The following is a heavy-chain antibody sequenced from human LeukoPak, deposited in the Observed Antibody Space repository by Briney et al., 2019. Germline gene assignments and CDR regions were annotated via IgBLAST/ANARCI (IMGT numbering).Heavy chain of an antibody. D-gene: IGHD4-17*01. CDR2: ISSSSSTI. CDR3: AARDDHGDYDQFDY. Sequence: GGSLRLSCAASGFTFSSYSMNWVRQAPGKGLEWVSYISSSSSTIYYADSVKGRFTISRDNAKNSLYLQMNSLRAEDTAVYYCAARDDHGDYDQFDYWGQGTLVTVSS. CDR1: GFTFSSYS. V-gene: IGHV3-48*01. J-gene: IGHJ4*02.